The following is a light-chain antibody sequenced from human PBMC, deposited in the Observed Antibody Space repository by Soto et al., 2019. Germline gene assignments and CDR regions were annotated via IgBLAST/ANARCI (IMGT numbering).Light chain of an antibody. CDR3: SSYEGSKNVG. CDR2: EVS. CDR1: SRDVGYYNY. V-gene: IGLV2-8*01. Sequence: QSALTQPPSASGSPGQSVTISCTGTSRDVGYYNYVSWYQHHPGKPPKLMISEVSKRPSGVPNRFSGSKSGNTASLTISGLQAEDEADYFCSSYEGSKNVGFGSGTKLTVL. J-gene: IGLJ1*01.